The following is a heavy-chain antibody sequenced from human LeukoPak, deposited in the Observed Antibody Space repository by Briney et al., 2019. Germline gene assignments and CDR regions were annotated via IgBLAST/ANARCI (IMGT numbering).Heavy chain of an antibody. CDR1: GFTFSNYW. Sequence: GGSLRLSCAASGFTFSNYWMLWVRQAPGKGLVWVSRINTDGSSTSYADSVKGRFTISRDYAKNTLYLQMSSLRAEDTAVYYCASAESAGTSYYSIINYWGQGTLVTVSS. CDR3: ASAESAGTSYYSIINY. V-gene: IGHV3-74*01. D-gene: IGHD3/OR15-3a*01. CDR2: INTDGSST. J-gene: IGHJ4*02.